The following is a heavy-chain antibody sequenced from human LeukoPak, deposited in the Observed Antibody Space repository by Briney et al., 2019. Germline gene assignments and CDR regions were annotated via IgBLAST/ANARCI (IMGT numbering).Heavy chain of an antibody. CDR3: ARVFSSGWYGMYYFDY. CDR1: EGTFSSYA. Sequence: SVKVSCKASEGTFSSYAISWVRQAPGQGLEWMGGIIPIFGTANYAQKFQGRVTITTDESTSTAYMELSSLRSEDTAVYYCARVFSSGWYGMYYFDYWGQGTLVTVSS. J-gene: IGHJ4*02. CDR2: IIPIFGTA. D-gene: IGHD6-19*01. V-gene: IGHV1-69*05.